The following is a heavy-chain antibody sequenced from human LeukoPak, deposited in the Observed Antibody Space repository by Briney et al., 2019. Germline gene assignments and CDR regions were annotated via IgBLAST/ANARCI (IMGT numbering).Heavy chain of an antibody. CDR2: ISFDGGTK. Sequence: GGSLRLSCAASGFTFSRTSTHWVRQSPGKGLEWVAVISFDGGTKYYADSVKGRLTVSRDNSKKALYLQMNSLRTEDTAVYFCARGLTAIRGIEYSYYGMDVWGQGTTVTVSS. V-gene: IGHV3-30-3*01. D-gene: IGHD3-10*01. CDR3: ARGLTAIRGIEYSYYGMDV. J-gene: IGHJ6*02. CDR1: GFTFSRTS.